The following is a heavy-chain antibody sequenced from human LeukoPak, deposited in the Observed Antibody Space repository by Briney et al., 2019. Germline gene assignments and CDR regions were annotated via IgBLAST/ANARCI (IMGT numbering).Heavy chain of an antibody. CDR1: GGTFSSYA. CDR2: IIPILGIA. CDR3: ARESDSSGYFDY. V-gene: IGHV1-69*04. D-gene: IGHD3-22*01. J-gene: IGHJ4*02. Sequence: ASVKVSCKASGGTFSSYAISWVRQAPGQGLEWMGRIIPILGIANYAQKFQGRVTITADKSTSTAYMELSSLRSEDTAVYYCARESDSSGYFDYWGQGTLVTVSS.